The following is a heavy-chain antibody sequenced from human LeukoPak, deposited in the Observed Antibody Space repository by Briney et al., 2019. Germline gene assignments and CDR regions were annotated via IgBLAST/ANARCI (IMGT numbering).Heavy chain of an antibody. Sequence: GGSLRLSCAASGFTFSDYYMSWIRQAPGKGLEWVSYISSSGSTIYYADSVRGRFTISRDNAKNSQYLQMNSLRAEDTAVYYCARGPTRDAFDIWGQGTMVSVSS. V-gene: IGHV3-11*04. CDR1: GFTFSDYY. J-gene: IGHJ3*02. CDR3: ARGPTRDAFDI. D-gene: IGHD1-26*01. CDR2: ISSSGSTI.